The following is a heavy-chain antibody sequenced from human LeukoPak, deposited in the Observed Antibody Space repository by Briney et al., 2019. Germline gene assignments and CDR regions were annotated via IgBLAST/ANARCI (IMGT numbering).Heavy chain of an antibody. D-gene: IGHD5-12*01. Sequence: TGGSLRLSCAASGFTFSSYAMHWVRQAPGKGLEWVAVISYDGSNKYYADSVKGRFTISRDNSKNTLYLQMNSLRAEDTAVYYCARDSGYDSWYFDYWGQGTLVTVSS. CDR1: GFTFSSYA. CDR3: ARDSGYDSWYFDY. J-gene: IGHJ4*02. V-gene: IGHV3-30*04. CDR2: ISYDGSNK.